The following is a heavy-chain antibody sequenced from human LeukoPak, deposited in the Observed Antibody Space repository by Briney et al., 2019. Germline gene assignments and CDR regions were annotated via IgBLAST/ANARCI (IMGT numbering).Heavy chain of an antibody. J-gene: IGHJ4*02. V-gene: IGHV3-49*04. CDR1: GFTFGDYA. CDR3: TREKASAGALY. Sequence: GRSLRLSCTPSGFTFGDYALSWVRQAPGKGLEWVGFIRGRTYGGTTEYAASVKGRFTISRDDSKSIAYLQMNSLKTEDTAVYYCTREKASAGALYWGQGTLVTVSS. D-gene: IGHD6-13*01. CDR2: IRGRTYGGTT.